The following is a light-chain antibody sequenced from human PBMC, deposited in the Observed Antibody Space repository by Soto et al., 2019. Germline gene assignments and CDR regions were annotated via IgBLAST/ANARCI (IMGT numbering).Light chain of an antibody. V-gene: IGLV2-23*01. CDR2: EGS. J-gene: IGLJ1*01. Sequence: QSVLTQPASVSGSPGQSITISCTGTSSDVGSYNLVSWYQQHPGKAPKLMIYEGSKRPSGVSNCFSGSKSGNTASLTISGLQAEDEADYYCCSYAGSSTSYVFGTGTKVTVL. CDR1: SSDVGSYNL. CDR3: CSYAGSSTSYV.